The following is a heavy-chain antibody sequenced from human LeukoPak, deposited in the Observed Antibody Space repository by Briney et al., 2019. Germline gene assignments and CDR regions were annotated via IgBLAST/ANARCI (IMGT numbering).Heavy chain of an antibody. Sequence: SVKVSCKASGGTFSSYAISWVRQAPGQGLEWMGGIIPIFGTANYAQKFQGRVTITADESTSTAYMELSSLRSEDTAVYYCARSGGWELIDYFDYWGQGTLVTVSS. CDR3: ARSGGWELIDYFDY. CDR1: GGTFSSYA. J-gene: IGHJ4*02. V-gene: IGHV1-69*13. D-gene: IGHD1-26*01. CDR2: IIPIFGTA.